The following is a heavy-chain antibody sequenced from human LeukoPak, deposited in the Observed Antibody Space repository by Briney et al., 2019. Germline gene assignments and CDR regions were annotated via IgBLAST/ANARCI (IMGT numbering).Heavy chain of an antibody. CDR2: MSDIGPNT. J-gene: IGHJ3*01. V-gene: IGHV3-23*01. CDR1: GGSISSSTYY. D-gene: IGHD3-3*01. CDR3: ARRLSLRFDAFAV. Sequence: ETLSLTCTASGGSISSSTYYWDWIRQPPGKGLEWVSSMSDIGPNTYYADSVKGRFTISRDTSKNTLFLQMNSLRAEDTALYFCARRLSLRFDAFAVWGPGTVVTVSS.